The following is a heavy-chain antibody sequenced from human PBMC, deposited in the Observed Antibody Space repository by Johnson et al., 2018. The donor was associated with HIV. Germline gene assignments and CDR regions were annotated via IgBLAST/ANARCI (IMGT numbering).Heavy chain of an antibody. CDR1: GFTFSSYW. D-gene: IGHD1-26*01. CDR2: ISASGGSA. J-gene: IGHJ3*02. CDR3: SSGDAFDI. Sequence: EVQLVESGGGLVKPGGSLRLSCAASGFTFSSYWMSWVRQAPGKGLEWVSAISASGGSASYVDSVKGRLTISRDNSKNTLYLLMNNQRAEDTAVYYCSSGDAFDIWGQGTMVTVSS. V-gene: IGHV3-23*04.